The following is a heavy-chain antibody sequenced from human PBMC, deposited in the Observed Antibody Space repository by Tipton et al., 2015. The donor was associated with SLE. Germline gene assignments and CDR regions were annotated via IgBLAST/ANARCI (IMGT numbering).Heavy chain of an antibody. Sequence: TLSLTCIVSGGSITTTPYYWGWFRQSPEKGLEWIGSTHYSGTTYYNPSLESRVTMSMDTSKNEFSLNLNSVTAADTAVYFCARRSASRSYYNAYYYDYMDVWGKGTTVTVSS. CDR2: THYSGTT. CDR3: ARRSASRSYYNAYYYDYMDV. CDR1: GGSITTTPYY. D-gene: IGHD3-10*01. J-gene: IGHJ6*03. V-gene: IGHV4-39*07.